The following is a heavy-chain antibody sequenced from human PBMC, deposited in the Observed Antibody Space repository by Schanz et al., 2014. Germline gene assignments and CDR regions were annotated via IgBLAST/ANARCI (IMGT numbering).Heavy chain of an antibody. Sequence: QLQMQESGPGLVKPSETLSLTCSVSGDSISSTSYYWGWIRQPPGKGLEWIGSIYYSGSTYYNASLKSRAPISVDTSKNQFSLKLNSVTAADSAVYYCARLWGGWRSPDYWGQGTLVTVSS. D-gene: IGHD6-19*01. V-gene: IGHV4-39*01. CDR2: IYYSGST. CDR3: ARLWGGWRSPDY. CDR1: GDSISSTSYY. J-gene: IGHJ4*02.